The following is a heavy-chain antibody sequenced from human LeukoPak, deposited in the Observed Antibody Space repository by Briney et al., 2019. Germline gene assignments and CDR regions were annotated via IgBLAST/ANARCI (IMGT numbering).Heavy chain of an antibody. J-gene: IGHJ5*02. Sequence: SETLSLTCTVSRGSISSTYYYWGWLRQPPGTGLEWIGSIFHSGSTYYNPSLRSRVTISVDKSKNQFSLKLTSVTAADTAVYYCARSPAVAGHNWFDPWGQGTLVTVPS. CDR3: ARSPAVAGHNWFDP. CDR1: RGSISSTYYY. CDR2: IFHSGST. V-gene: IGHV4-39*07. D-gene: IGHD6-19*01.